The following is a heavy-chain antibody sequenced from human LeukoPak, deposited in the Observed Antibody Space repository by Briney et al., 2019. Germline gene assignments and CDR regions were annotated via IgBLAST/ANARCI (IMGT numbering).Heavy chain of an antibody. D-gene: IGHD6-19*01. J-gene: IGHJ4*02. V-gene: IGHV3-30-3*01. CDR1: GFTFSSYA. CDR2: ISYDGSNK. CDR3: ATLSIAVAGRFDY. Sequence: GGSLRLSCAASGFTFSSYAMHWVRQAPGKGLEWVAVISYDGSNKYYADSVKGRFTISRDNSKNTLYLQMNSLRAEDTAVYYCATLSIAVAGRFDYWGQGTLVTVSS.